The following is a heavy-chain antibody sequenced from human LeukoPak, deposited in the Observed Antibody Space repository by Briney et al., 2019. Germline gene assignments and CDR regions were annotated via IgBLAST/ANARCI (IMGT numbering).Heavy chain of an antibody. J-gene: IGHJ4*02. V-gene: IGHV7-4-1*02. CDR1: GYTFTSFA. Sequence: ASVKVSCKASGYTFTSFAMNWVRQAPGQGPEWIGWINTNTGNPTYAQGFTGRFVFSLDTSVSTAYLHISSLQAEDTAVYYCATLMVRGAKPFDYWGQGTLVTVSS. CDR2: INTNTGNP. CDR3: ATLMVRGAKPFDY. D-gene: IGHD3-10*01.